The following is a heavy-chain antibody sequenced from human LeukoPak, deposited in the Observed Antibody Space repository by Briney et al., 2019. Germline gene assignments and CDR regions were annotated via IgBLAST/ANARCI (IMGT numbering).Heavy chain of an antibody. CDR2: IDRDGRRT. CDR3: TRNPDGLNWFDP. V-gene: IGHV3-74*01. D-gene: IGHD1-14*01. CDR1: GPAFNMYW. Sequence: PGGSLRLSGAATGPAFNMYWMHWVRQAPGKGLVWVSHIDRDGRRTSYAASVKGRFTISRDNAKNTLCLQMNSLRVEDTAIYYCTRNPDGLNWFDPWGQGTLVTVSS. J-gene: IGHJ5*02.